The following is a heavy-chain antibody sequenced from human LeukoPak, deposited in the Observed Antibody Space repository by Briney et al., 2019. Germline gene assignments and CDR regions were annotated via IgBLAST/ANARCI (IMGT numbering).Heavy chain of an antibody. D-gene: IGHD6-19*01. V-gene: IGHV3-30-3*01. J-gene: IGHJ4*02. CDR3: AREQISGWLDFDY. CDR1: GFTFSSYA. Sequence: GGSLRLSCAASGFTFSSYAMHWVRQAPGKGLEWVAVISYDGSNKYYADSVKGRFTISRDNSKNTLYLQMNSLRAEDTAVYYCAREQISGWLDFDYWGQGTLDTVSS. CDR2: ISYDGSNK.